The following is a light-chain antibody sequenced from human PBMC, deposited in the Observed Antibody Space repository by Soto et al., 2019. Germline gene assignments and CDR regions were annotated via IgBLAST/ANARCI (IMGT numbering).Light chain of an antibody. CDR2: DVS. CDR1: QSVTTY. V-gene: IGKV3-11*01. J-gene: IGKJ1*01. CDR3: QQRSNWPWT. Sequence: ETLLTQSPDTLSSSPGERATVSCRASQSVTTYLAWYQQKPGQAPRLLIYDVSNRATGIPARFSGSGAGTDFTLPISSLEPEDVAIYYCQQRSNWPWTFGQGTKVEIK.